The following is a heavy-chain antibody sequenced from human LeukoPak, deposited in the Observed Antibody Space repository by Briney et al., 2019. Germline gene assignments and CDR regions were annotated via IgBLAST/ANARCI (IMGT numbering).Heavy chain of an antibody. D-gene: IGHD2-8*01. CDR1: GGSISSSSYY. J-gene: IGHJ4*02. CDR3: ARRPVYASDLDY. CDR2: IYYSGST. Sequence: SETLSLTCTVSGGSISSSSYYWGWIRQPPGKGLEWIGRIYYSGSTYYNQSLKSRLTISVDTSKNKFSLKLSSVTAADTAVYYCARRPVYASDLDYWGQGTLVTVSS. V-gene: IGHV4-39*01.